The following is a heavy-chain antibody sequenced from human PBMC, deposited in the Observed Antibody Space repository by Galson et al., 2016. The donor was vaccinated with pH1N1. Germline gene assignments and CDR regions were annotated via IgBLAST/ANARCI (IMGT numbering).Heavy chain of an antibody. Sequence: SVKVSCKAFGGSFGSYGINWVRQAPGQGLEWMGGIIPIFNTAKYAQNFQGRVTITADESTTTAYMELSSLRSEDTAVYYCAREDYYDTDLSDWYFDLWGRGTLLTVSS. CDR2: IIPIFNTA. CDR1: GGSFGSYG. J-gene: IGHJ2*01. CDR3: AREDYYDTDLSDWYFDL. D-gene: IGHD3-22*01. V-gene: IGHV1-69*13.